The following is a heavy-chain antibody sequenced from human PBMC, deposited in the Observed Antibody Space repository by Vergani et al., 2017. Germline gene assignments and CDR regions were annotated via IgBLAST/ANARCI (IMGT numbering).Heavy chain of an antibody. CDR1: GFTFSSYS. V-gene: IGHV3-21*01. Sequence: VQLVESGGGLVKPGGSLRLSCAASGFTFSSYSMNWVRQAPGKGLEWVSSISSSSSYIYYADSVKGRFTISRDNAKNSLYLQMNSLRAEDTAVYYCARISGTIFGVVGFDYWGQGTLVTVSS. CDR2: ISSSSSYI. J-gene: IGHJ4*02. D-gene: IGHD3-3*01. CDR3: ARISGTIFGVVGFDY.